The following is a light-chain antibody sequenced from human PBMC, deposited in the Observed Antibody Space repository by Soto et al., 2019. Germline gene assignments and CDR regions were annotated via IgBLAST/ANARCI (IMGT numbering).Light chain of an antibody. CDR2: VNN. Sequence: QSVLTQPPSVSGAPGQRVTISCTGSSSNIGAGYDVHWYQQLPGTAPKLLIYVNNNRTSGVPDRFSGSKSGTSASLAITGLQAEDEADYYCQSYDSSLSGYVVFGGGTKLTVL. CDR3: QSYDSSLSGYVV. V-gene: IGLV1-40*01. CDR1: SSNIGAGYD. J-gene: IGLJ2*01.